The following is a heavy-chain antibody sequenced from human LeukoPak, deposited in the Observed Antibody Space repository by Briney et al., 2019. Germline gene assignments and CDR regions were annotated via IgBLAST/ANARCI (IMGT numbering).Heavy chain of an antibody. J-gene: IGHJ6*03. V-gene: IGHV4-61*02. D-gene: IGHD1-26*01. CDR3: ARDRTGYSGTYYDYMDV. CDR1: GGSISSGSYY. Sequence: SETLSLTCTVSGGSISSGSYYWSWIRQPAGKGLEWIGRPYTSGSTNYNPSLKSRVTMSLDTSKNQFSLKMRSLTAADTAVYYCARDRTGYSGTYYDYMDVWGKGTTVTVSS. CDR2: PYTSGST.